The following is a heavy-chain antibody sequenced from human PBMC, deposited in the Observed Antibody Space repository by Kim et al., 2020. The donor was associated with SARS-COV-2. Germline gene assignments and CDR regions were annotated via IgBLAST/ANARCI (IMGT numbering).Heavy chain of an antibody. CDR2: ISVGSATI. CDR3: ARHRHYGPGTYYPPQHYFDY. V-gene: IGHV3-48*02. CDR1: GFIFSTYS. Sequence: GGSLRLSCAASGFIFSTYSMFWVRQAPGKGLEWVSYISVGSATIYYADSVKGRFTISRDDAKSSLFLQLNSLRDEDTAVYYCARHRHYGPGTYYPPQHYFDYWGQGTLVTVSS. J-gene: IGHJ4*02. D-gene: IGHD3-10*01.